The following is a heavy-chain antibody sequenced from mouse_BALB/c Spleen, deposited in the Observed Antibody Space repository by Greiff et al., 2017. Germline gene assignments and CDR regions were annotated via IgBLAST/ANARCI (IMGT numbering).Heavy chain of an antibody. CDR3: ATMITPTWFAY. V-gene: IGHV1-9*01. D-gene: IGHD2-4*01. CDR2: ILPGSGST. J-gene: IGHJ3*01. Sequence: QVQLQQSGAELMKPGASVKISCKATGYTFSSYWIEWVKQRPGHGLEWIGEILPGSGSTNYNEKFKGKATFTADTSSNTAYMQLSSLTSEDSAVYYCATMITPTWFAYWGQGTLVTVSA. CDR1: GYTFSSYW.